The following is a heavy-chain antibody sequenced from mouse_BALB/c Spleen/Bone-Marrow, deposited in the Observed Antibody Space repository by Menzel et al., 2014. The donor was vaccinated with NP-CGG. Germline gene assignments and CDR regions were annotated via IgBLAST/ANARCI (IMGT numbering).Heavy chain of an antibody. J-gene: IGHJ1*01. V-gene: IGHV2-6-5*01. CDR1: GFSLTDYG. Sequence: QVQLQQSGPGLVAPSQSLSITCTVSGFSLTDYGVSWIRQPPGKGLEWLGVIWGGGSTYYNSALKSRLSISKDNSKSXVFLKMNSLQTVDTAMYYCAKLGRSYYYFDVWGAGTTVTVSS. CDR3: AKLGRSYYYFDV. CDR2: IWGGGST. D-gene: IGHD1-1*01.